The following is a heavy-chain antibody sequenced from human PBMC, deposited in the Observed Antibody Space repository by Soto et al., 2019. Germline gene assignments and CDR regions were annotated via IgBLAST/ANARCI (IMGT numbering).Heavy chain of an antibody. CDR2: ISGSGGST. V-gene: IGHV3-23*01. CDR1: GFTFSSYA. D-gene: IGHD6-19*01. Sequence: GGSLRLSCAASGFTFSSYAMSWVRQAPGKGLEWVSAISGSGGSTYYADSVKGRFTISRDNSKNTLYLQMNSLRAEDTAVYYCVTRTTQEGYNSSGWFFRFFDYWGQGTLVTVSS. J-gene: IGHJ4*02. CDR3: VTRTTQEGYNSSGWFFRFFDY.